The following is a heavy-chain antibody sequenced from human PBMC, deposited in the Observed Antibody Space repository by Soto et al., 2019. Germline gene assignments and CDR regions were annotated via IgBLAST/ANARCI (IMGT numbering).Heavy chain of an antibody. CDR3: ARAQLRFLEWLSQPYYYGMDV. Sequence: ASVKVSCKASGCTFTSYAMHWVRQAPGQRLEWMGWINAGNGNTKYSQKFQGRVTITRDTSASTAYMELSSLRSEDTAVYYCARAQLRFLEWLSQPYYYGMDVWGQGTTVTVSS. CDR1: GCTFTSYA. J-gene: IGHJ6*02. V-gene: IGHV1-3*01. D-gene: IGHD3-3*01. CDR2: INAGNGNT.